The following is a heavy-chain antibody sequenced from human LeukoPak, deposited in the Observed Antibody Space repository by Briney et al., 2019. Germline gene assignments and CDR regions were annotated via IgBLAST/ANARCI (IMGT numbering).Heavy chain of an antibody. D-gene: IGHD3-16*02. J-gene: IGHJ5*02. CDR3: ARDRELSGEYNWFDP. CDR1: GYTFTTYA. CDR2: INTNTGNP. Sequence: ASVKVSCKASGYTFTTYAMNWVRQAPGQGLEWMGWINTNTGNPTYAQGFTGRFVFSLDTSVSTAYLQISSLKAEDTAVYYCARDRELSGEYNWFDPWGQGTLVTVSS. V-gene: IGHV7-4-1*02.